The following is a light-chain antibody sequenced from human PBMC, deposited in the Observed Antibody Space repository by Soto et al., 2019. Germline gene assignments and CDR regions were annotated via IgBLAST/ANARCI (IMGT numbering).Light chain of an antibody. CDR1: QSLLHSDSYNY. CDR3: MQALQTPLT. Sequence: DLVMTQSPLSLPVTPGEPASISCRSSQSLLHSDSYNYLDWYLQKPGQSPQLLIYLGSNRASGVPDRFSGSGSGTDFTLKISRVDAEDVGIYYCMQALQTPLTFGGGTKVEIK. J-gene: IGKJ4*01. CDR2: LGS. V-gene: IGKV2-28*01.